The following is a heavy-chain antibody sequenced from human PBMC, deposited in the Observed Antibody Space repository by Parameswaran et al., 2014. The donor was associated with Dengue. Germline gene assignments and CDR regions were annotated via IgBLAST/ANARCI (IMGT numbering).Heavy chain of an antibody. D-gene: IGHD3-3*02. CDR3: ARHFRTHLSDY. V-gene: IGHV3-49*02. CDR2: IRSKAYGGTA. J-gene: IGHJ4*02. Sequence: RWIRQPPGKGLEWVGFIRSKAYGGTAEYAASVKGRFTMSRDDSKNIAYLQMNSLETEDTAVYYCARHFRTHLSDYWGQGTLVTVSS.